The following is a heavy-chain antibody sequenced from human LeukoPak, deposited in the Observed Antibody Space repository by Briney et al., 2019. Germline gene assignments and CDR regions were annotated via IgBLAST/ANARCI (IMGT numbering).Heavy chain of an antibody. Sequence: PGGSLRLSCAVSGFTFSSYSMNWVRQAPGKGLEWVSYISSSSSTIYYADSMKGRFTISRDNAKNSLYLQMNSLRAEDTAVYYCARDGGYCSSTNCYLGVWGRGTMVTVSS. D-gene: IGHD2-2*01. CDR3: ARDGGYCSSTNCYLGV. CDR1: GFTFSSYS. V-gene: IGHV3-48*01. CDR2: ISSSSSTI. J-gene: IGHJ3*01.